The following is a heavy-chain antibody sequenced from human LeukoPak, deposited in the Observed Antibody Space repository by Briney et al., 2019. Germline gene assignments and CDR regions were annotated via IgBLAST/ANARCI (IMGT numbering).Heavy chain of an antibody. CDR2: ISGSGGAT. D-gene: IGHD3-22*01. V-gene: IGHV3-23*01. Sequence: GGSLTLSCAASGCTFSSYAMSWVRQAPGKGLEWVSAISGSGGATFYADSVKGRFTISRDNSKNTLYLQMNSLRAEDTAVYYCAKDQYYYDNSGHPTEYWGQGTLVTVSS. CDR3: AKDQYYYDNSGHPTEY. J-gene: IGHJ4*02. CDR1: GCTFSSYA.